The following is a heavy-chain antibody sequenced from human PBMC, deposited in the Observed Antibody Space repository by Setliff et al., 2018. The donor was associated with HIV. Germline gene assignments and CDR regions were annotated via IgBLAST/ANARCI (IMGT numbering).Heavy chain of an antibody. CDR3: ATDRVLPSAIRGGWLDP. CDR2: VDPEDGET. D-gene: IGHD2-2*02. J-gene: IGHJ5*02. V-gene: IGHV1-69-2*01. Sequence: VKVSCKGSGFIFGDYYMHWVQLAPGRGLEWMGRVDPEDGETIYAEKFQGRLTTTADTSTDTTYMELSSLRADDTAIYYCATDRVLPSAIRGGWLDPWGQGTLVTVSS. CDR1: GFIFGDYY.